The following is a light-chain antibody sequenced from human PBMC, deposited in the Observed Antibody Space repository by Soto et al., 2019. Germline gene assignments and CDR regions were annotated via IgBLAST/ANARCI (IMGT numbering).Light chain of an antibody. V-gene: IGLV2-14*03. CDR1: SSDIGAHDD. Sequence: QSVLTQPASVSGSTGQSITISCTGTSSDIGAHDDVSWYQQHPGKVHKLLIYGVTDRPSGISNRFSGSKSGNVASLTISGLQAEDEADYYCCSYTSDLTPYVFGTGTKVTVL. CDR3: CSYTSDLTPYV. J-gene: IGLJ1*01. CDR2: GVT.